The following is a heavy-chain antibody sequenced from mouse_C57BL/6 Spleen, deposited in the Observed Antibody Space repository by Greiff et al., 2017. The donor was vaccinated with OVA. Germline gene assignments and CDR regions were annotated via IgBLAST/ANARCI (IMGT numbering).Heavy chain of an antibody. CDR3: ARDRAYYGNYGWCAY. D-gene: IGHD2-10*01. Sequence: EVMLVESGGGLVKPGGSLKLSCAASGFTFSSYAMSWVRQTPEKRLEWVATISDGGSYTYYPDNIKGRFTISRDNAKNNLYLQMSHLKSEDTAMYYCARDRAYYGNYGWCAYWGQGTLVTVSA. V-gene: IGHV5-4*01. CDR1: GFTFSSYA. CDR2: ISDGGSYT. J-gene: IGHJ3*01.